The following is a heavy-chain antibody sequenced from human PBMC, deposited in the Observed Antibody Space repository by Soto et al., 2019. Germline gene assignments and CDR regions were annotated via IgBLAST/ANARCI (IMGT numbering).Heavy chain of an antibody. CDR1: GGSVRYSSFQ. V-gene: IGHV4-39*01. CDR3: GVSRGLSATLRLGS. Sequence: ETLSLTCSVSGGSVRYSSFQLGWIRQFPGEGLEWIATRFYCGLTYYVPALQSRVTISVDASQNQFSLRLTAVTAADTANYYGGVSRGLSATLRLGSWGEGTLVTVSS. J-gene: IGHJ5*01. CDR2: RFYCGLT. D-gene: IGHD2-15*01.